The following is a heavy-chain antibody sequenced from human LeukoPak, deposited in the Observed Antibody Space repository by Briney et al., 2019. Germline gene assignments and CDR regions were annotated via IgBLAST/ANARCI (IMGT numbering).Heavy chain of an antibody. J-gene: IGHJ5*02. CDR2: IKEDGSEK. D-gene: IGHD5-24*01. CDR3: ARMAGLSWFDP. CDR1: GFTFSNYW. V-gene: IGHV3-7*01. Sequence: PGGSLRLSCAASGFTFSNYWMSSVRQAPGKGLERVANIKEDGSEKYYVDSVKGRFTISRDNAKNSLYLQMNSLRAEDTAVYYCARMAGLSWFDPWGQGTLVTVSS.